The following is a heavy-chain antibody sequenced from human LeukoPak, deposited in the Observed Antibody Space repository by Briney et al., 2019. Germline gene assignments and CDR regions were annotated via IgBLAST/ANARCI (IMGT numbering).Heavy chain of an antibody. CDR3: ARAGPGSGWYFDY. Sequence: ASVKVSCKASGYDFTSVGITWVRRAPGQGLEWMGWISPYNGNTRYAQKFQGRVAMTTDTSTTTAYMELRGLRLNDTAVYYCARAGPGSGWYFDYWGQGTVVTVSS. CDR1: GYDFTSVG. CDR2: ISPYNGNT. V-gene: IGHV1-18*01. D-gene: IGHD6-19*01. J-gene: IGHJ4*02.